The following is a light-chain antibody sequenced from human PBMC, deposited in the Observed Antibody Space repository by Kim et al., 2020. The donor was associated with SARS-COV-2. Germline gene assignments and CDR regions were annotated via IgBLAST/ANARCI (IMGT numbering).Light chain of an antibody. CDR1: YNS. CDR2: GVN. V-gene: IGLV2-14*03. J-gene: IGLJ1*01. Sequence: YNSVSWYQQHPGKAPKLIISGVNKRPSGVSNRFSGSKSGNTASLTISGLQAEDETDYFCSSWTSSNTYVFGTGTKVTVL. CDR3: SSWTSSNTYV.